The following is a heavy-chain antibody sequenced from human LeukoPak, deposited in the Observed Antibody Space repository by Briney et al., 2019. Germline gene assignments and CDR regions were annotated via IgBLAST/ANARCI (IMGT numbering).Heavy chain of an antibody. Sequence: GGSLRLSCAASGFTFSSYSMNWVRQAPGKGLEWVSSISSNSSYIYYADSVKGRFTISRDNAKNSVYLQMNSLRVEDTAVYYCARGSQWLVRSDYWGQGTLVTVSS. CDR3: ARGSQWLVRSDY. V-gene: IGHV3-21*01. CDR2: ISSNSSYI. J-gene: IGHJ4*02. D-gene: IGHD6-19*01. CDR1: GFTFSSYS.